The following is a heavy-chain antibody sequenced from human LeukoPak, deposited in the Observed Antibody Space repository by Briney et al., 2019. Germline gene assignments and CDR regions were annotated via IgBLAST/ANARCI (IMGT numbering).Heavy chain of an antibody. Sequence: GGSLRLSCAASGFTFSSYGMHWVRQAPGKGLEWVAVISYDGSNKYYADSVKGRFTISRDNSKNTLYLQMNSLRAEDTAVYYCAKASYYCGSGSPRLDYYGMDVWGKGTTVTVSS. D-gene: IGHD3-10*01. V-gene: IGHV3-30*18. CDR1: GFTFSSYG. CDR3: AKASYYCGSGSPRLDYYGMDV. CDR2: ISYDGSNK. J-gene: IGHJ6*04.